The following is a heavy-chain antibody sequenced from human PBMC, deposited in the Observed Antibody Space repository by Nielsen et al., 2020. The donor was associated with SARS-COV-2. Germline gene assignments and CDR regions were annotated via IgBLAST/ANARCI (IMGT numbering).Heavy chain of an antibody. CDR1: GGSISSSSYY. CDR2: IYYSGSA. J-gene: IGHJ6*02. CDR3: ASTGTTHYYYYGMDV. V-gene: IGHV4-61*05. D-gene: IGHD1-7*01. Sequence: GSLRLSCTVSGGSISSSSYYWSWIRQPPGKGLEWIGYIYYSGSANYNPSLKSRVTISVDASKNQFSLKLSSVTAADTAVYYCASTGTTHYYYYGMDVWGQGTTVTVSS.